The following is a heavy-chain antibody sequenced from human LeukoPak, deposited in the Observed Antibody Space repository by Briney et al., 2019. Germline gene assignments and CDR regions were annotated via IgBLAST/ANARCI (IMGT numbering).Heavy chain of an antibody. V-gene: IGHV3-21*01. J-gene: IGHJ4*02. Sequence: GGSLRLSCAASGFTFNSYSMNWVRQAPGKGLEWVSSISSSSSCIYYADSVKGRFTISRDNAKNSLYLQMNSLRAEDTAVYYCARVGVAAPNTGFDYWGQGTLVTVSS. D-gene: IGHD6-13*01. CDR2: ISSSSSCI. CDR1: GFTFNSYS. CDR3: ARVGVAAPNTGFDY.